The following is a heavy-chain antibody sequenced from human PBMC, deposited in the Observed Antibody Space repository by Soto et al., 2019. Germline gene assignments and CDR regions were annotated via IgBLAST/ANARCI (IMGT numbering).Heavy chain of an antibody. CDR3: ASSASEYNFDS. V-gene: IGHV4-31*03. CDR2: IYNSVST. Sequence: QVQLQESGPGLVRPSQTLSLTCTVSGGSISSGRYYWSWIRQHPGKGLEWIGYIYNSVSTYYNPSLKSRVTISVDTSKNQLSLRLGSVTAADTAFYYCASSASEYNFDSWGQGTLVTVSS. CDR1: GGSISSGRYY. D-gene: IGHD2-2*01. J-gene: IGHJ4*02.